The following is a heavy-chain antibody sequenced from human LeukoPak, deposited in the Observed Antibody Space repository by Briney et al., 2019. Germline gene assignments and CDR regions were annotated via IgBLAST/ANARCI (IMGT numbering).Heavy chain of an antibody. CDR3: ARGRGVVPAALPFYFDY. J-gene: IGHJ4*02. Sequence: PSETLSLTCAVYGGSFSGYYWSWIRQTPGKGLEWIGEINHSGSTNYNPSLKSRVTISVDTSKNQFSLKLSSVTAADTAVYYCARGRGVVPAALPFYFDYWGQGTLVTVSS. CDR1: GGSFSGYY. CDR2: INHSGST. V-gene: IGHV4-34*01. D-gene: IGHD2-2*02.